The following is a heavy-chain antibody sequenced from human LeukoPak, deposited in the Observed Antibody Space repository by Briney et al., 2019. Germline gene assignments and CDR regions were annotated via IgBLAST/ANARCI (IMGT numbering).Heavy chain of an antibody. CDR1: GFTFSSYW. CDR2: IKQDGSEK. D-gene: IGHD6-13*01. V-gene: IGHV3-7*01. CDR3: ARGESSSWFSYYFDY. Sequence: PGGSLRLSCAASGFTFSSYWMSWVRQAPGKGLEWVANIKQDGSEKYYVDSVKGRFTISRDNAKNSLYLQMNSLRAEDTAVYYCARGESSSWFSYYFDYWGQGTLVTVSS. J-gene: IGHJ4*02.